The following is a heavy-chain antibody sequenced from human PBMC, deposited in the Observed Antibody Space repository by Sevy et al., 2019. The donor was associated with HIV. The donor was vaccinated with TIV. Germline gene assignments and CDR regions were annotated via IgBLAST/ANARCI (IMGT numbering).Heavy chain of an antibody. D-gene: IGHD2-15*01. J-gene: IGHJ4*02. V-gene: IGHV3-30-3*01. Sequence: GGSLRLSCAASGFTFSSYAMHWVRQAPGKGLEWVAVISYDGSNKYYADSVKRRFTISRDNSKNTLYLQMNSLRAEDTAVYYCARDIVVVVAATPGDYWGQGTLVTVSS. CDR1: GFTFSSYA. CDR2: ISYDGSNK. CDR3: ARDIVVVVAATPGDY.